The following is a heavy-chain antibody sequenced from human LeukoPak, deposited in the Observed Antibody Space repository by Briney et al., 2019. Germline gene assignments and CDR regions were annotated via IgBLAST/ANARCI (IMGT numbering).Heavy chain of an antibody. CDR1: GFTFSSYS. V-gene: IGHV3-48*04. Sequence: PGGSLRLSCAASGFTFSSYSMNWVRQAPGKGLEWVSYISSSSSTIYYADSVKGRFTISRDNAKNSLYLQMNSLRAEDTAVYYCARDPSPGGDYYYDSSGYEFGYFDYWGQGTLVTVSS. J-gene: IGHJ4*02. CDR2: ISSSSSTI. D-gene: IGHD3-22*01. CDR3: ARDPSPGGDYYYDSSGYEFGYFDY.